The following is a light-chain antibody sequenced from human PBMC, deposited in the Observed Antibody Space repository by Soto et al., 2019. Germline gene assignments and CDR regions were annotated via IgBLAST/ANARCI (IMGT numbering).Light chain of an antibody. V-gene: IGLV2-14*03. J-gene: IGLJ2*01. CDR3: SSYTSQSSLI. Sequence: QSALTKPASVSGSPGQSITISCAGTMRDVGDYTLVSWYQQHPGRAPQLIIYDVRNRPSGISFRFSGSKSGNTASLTISGLQDEDEADYYCSSYTSQSSLIFGGGTKLTVL. CDR2: DVR. CDR1: MRDVGDYTL.